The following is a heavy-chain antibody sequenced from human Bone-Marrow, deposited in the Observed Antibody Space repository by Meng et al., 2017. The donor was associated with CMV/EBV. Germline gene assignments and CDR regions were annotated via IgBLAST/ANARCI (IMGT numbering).Heavy chain of an antibody. CDR2: IIPVFGTA. V-gene: IGHV1-69*05. J-gene: IGHJ6*02. CDR1: GGTFSRYS. Sequence: SVKVSCKASGGTFSRYSISWVRQAPGQGLEWMGGIIPVFGTANYAQKFQGRVTISTDESTSTAYMELSSLRSEDTAVYYCATSSGYCSSTSCYSVVEYGMDVWGQGTTVTVSS. CDR3: ATSSGYCSSTSCYSVVEYGMDV. D-gene: IGHD2-2*01.